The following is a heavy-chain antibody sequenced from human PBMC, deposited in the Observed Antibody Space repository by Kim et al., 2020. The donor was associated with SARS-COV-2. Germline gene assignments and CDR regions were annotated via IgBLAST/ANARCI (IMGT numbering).Heavy chain of an antibody. CDR3: ARDVFDILTGYGGMDV. V-gene: IGHV4-59*01. CDR1: GGSISSYY. Sequence: SETLSLTCTVSGGSISSYYWSWIRQPPGKGLEWIGYINYSGSTNYNPSLKSRVTISVDTSKNQFSLKLSSVTAADTAVYYCARDVFDILTGYGGMDVWGQGTTVTVSS. D-gene: IGHD3-9*01. J-gene: IGHJ6*02. CDR2: INYSGST.